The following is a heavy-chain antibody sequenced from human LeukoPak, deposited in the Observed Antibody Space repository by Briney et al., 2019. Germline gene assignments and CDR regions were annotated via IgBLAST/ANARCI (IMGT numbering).Heavy chain of an antibody. Sequence: GASVKVSCKASGYTFTGYYMHWVRQAPGQGLEWMGRINPNSGGTNYAQKFQGRVTMTRDTSISTAYMELSRLRSDDTAVYYCARGGNGFTIVEDGYFDYWGQGTLVTVSS. V-gene: IGHV1-2*06. CDR1: GYTFTGYY. J-gene: IGHJ4*02. CDR3: ARGGNGFTIVEDGYFDY. CDR2: INPNSGGT. D-gene: IGHD1-26*01.